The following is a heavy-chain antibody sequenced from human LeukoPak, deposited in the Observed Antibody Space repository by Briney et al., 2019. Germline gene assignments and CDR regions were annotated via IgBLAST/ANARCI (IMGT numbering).Heavy chain of an antibody. D-gene: IGHD5-24*01. CDR2: INPNSGDV. Sequence: ASVKVSCKASGYTFTGYYIHWVRQAPGQGLEWMGWINPNSGDVNYAQRFQGRVTMTRDTPISTAYMEVSRLRSDDTAVYYCARGEMSTITIDYWGQGTLVTVSS. J-gene: IGHJ4*02. V-gene: IGHV1-2*02. CDR3: ARGEMSTITIDY. CDR1: GYTFTGYY.